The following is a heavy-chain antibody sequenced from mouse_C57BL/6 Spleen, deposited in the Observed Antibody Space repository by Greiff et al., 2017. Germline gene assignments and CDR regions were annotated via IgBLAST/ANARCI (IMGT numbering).Heavy chain of an antibody. CDR1: GYTFTDYY. CDR3: ARRWDDWYFDV. V-gene: IGHV1-19*01. D-gene: IGHD4-1*01. Sequence: EVQLVESGPVLVKPGASVKMSCKASGYTFTDYYMNWVKQSHGKSLEWIGVINPYNGGTSYNQKFKGKATLTVDKSSSTAYMELNSLTSEDSAVYYCARRWDDWYFDVWGTGTTVTVSS. CDR2: INPYNGGT. J-gene: IGHJ1*03.